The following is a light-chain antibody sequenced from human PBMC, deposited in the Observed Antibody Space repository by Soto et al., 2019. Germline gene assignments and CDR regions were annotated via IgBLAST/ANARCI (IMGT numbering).Light chain of an antibody. J-gene: IGKJ3*01. CDR1: QSVSSN. CDR3: QQFYTWPLT. Sequence: EIVMTQSPATLSVSPGEGATLSCRASQSVSSNLAWYQQKPGQAPRLVLYHVSTRATGIPDRFSGSGSGTEFTLTIASLRSEDFAVYYCQQFYTWPLTFGPGTKVDIK. CDR2: HVS. V-gene: IGKV3-15*01.